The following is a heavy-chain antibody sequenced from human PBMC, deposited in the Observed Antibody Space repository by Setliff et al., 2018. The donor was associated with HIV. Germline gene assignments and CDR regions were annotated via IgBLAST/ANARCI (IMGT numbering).Heavy chain of an antibody. Sequence: PSETLSLTCTVSGDSITSHYWSWIRQPAGKGLEWIGRIYTSGSTKYNPSLKSRVTISVDTSKNQFSLKVSSVTAADTAVYYCARVARGGHSSRWYYFDYWGQGTLVTVSS. V-gene: IGHV4-4*07. J-gene: IGHJ4*02. D-gene: IGHD6-13*01. CDR2: IYTSGST. CDR3: ARVARGGHSSRWYYFDY. CDR1: GDSITSHY.